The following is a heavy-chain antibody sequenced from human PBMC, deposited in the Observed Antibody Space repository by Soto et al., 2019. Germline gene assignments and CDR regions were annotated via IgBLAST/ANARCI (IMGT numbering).Heavy chain of an antibody. V-gene: IGHV1-69*06. CDR3: ARGEAGRYDFWSGYLDY. J-gene: IGHJ4*02. CDR1: GGTFSSYA. CDR2: IIPIFGTA. D-gene: IGHD3-3*01. Sequence: SVKVSCKASGGTFSSYAISWVRQAPGQGLEWMGGIIPIFGTANYAQKFQGRVTITADKSTSTAYMELSSLRSEDTAVYYCARGEAGRYDFWSGYLDYWGQGTLVTVSS.